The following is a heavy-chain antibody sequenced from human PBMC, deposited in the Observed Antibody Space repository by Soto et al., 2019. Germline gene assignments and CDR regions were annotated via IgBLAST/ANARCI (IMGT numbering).Heavy chain of an antibody. CDR3: ASHYDSSGCHYYYYGMDV. CDR1: GGTFSSYA. CDR2: IIPIFGTA. Sequence: QVQLVQSGAEVKKPGSSVKVSCKASGGTFSSYAISWVRQAPGQGLEWMGGIIPIFGTANYAQKFQGRVTITADESTSTAYMERSSLRSEDTAVYYCASHYDSSGCHYYYYGMDVWGQGTTVTVSS. J-gene: IGHJ6*02. V-gene: IGHV1-69*01. D-gene: IGHD3-22*01.